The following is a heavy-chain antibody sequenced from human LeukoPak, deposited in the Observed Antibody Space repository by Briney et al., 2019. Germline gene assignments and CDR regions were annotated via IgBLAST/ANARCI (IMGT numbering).Heavy chain of an antibody. CDR1: GGSFSGYY. V-gene: IGHV4-34*01. J-gene: IGHJ6*03. Sequence: SETLSLTCAVYGGSFSGYYWSWIRQPPGKGLEWIGEINHSGSTNYNPSLKSRVTISVDTSKNQFSLKLSSVTAADTAVYYCARTCLYYYYYYMDVWGKGTTVTVSS. CDR3: ARTCLYYYYYYMDV. CDR2: INHSGST.